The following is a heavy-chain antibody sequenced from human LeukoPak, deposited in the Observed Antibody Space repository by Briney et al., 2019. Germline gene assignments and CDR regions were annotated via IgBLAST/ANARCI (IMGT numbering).Heavy chain of an antibody. CDR3: ARDGDSYYYYYGMDV. D-gene: IGHD4-17*01. J-gene: IGHJ6*02. CDR1: GGSISSYY. V-gene: IGHV4-4*07. CDR2: IYTSGST. Sequence: SETLSLTCTVSGGSISSYYWSWLRQPAGKGLEWIGRIYTSGSTNYNPSLKSRVTMSVDTSKNQFSLKLSSVTAADTAVYYCARDGDSYYYYYGMDVWGQGTTVTVSS.